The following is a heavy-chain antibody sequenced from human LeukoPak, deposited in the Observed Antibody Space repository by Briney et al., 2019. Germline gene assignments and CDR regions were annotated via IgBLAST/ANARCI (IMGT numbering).Heavy chain of an antibody. J-gene: IGHJ4*02. Sequence: GGSLRLSCTASGFSFGDYAVTWFRQAPGMGLEWVTFIRSKLYGGTTEYAASVKGRFTISRDDSKSIAYLQMNSLRAEDTAVYYCARGAEYYYDSSGYFPFDYWGQGTLVTVSS. V-gene: IGHV3-49*03. CDR1: GFSFGDYA. CDR2: IRSKLYGGTT. D-gene: IGHD3-22*01. CDR3: ARGAEYYYDSSGYFPFDY.